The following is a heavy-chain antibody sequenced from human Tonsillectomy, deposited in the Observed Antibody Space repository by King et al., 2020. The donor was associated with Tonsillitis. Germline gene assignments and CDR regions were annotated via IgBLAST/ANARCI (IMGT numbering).Heavy chain of an antibody. V-gene: IGHV4-34*01. CDR1: GGSFSGYY. D-gene: IGHD3-22*01. CDR3: ARAQGYYDTSGYYYAFNN. CDR2: INHSGST. J-gene: IGHJ4*02. Sequence: VQLQQWGAGLLKPSETLSLTCAVYGGSFSGYYWSWIRQPPGKGLEWIGEINHSGSTNYNPSLKSRVTISVATSKNQFSLKLSSVTAADTAVYYCARAQGYYDTSGYYYAFNNWGQGTLVTVSS.